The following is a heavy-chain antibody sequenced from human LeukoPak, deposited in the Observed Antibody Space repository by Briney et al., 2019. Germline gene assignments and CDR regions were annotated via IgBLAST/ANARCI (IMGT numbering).Heavy chain of an antibody. Sequence: ASVQVSCKASGYTFTGYYMHWVRPAPGQGLAWMGWINTNSGGTNYAQKFQGRVAMTRDTSTSTAYMELSRLRSDDTAVYYCARSQGITMIVVVNYIDYWGQGTLVTVSS. D-gene: IGHD3-22*01. J-gene: IGHJ4*02. CDR3: ARSQGITMIVVVNYIDY. V-gene: IGHV1-2*02. CDR2: INTNSGGT. CDR1: GYTFTGYY.